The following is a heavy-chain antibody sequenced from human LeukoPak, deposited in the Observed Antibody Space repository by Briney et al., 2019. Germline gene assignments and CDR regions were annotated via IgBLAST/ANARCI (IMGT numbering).Heavy chain of an antibody. CDR3: ARLVTTAYWNWFDP. Sequence: PSETLSLTCAVSGYSISSGYYWGWIRQPPGKGLEWIGSIYHSGSTYYNPSLKSRVTISVDTSKNQFSLKLISVTAADTAVYYCARLVTTAYWNWFDPWGQGTLVTVSS. V-gene: IGHV4-38-2*01. D-gene: IGHD2-21*01. CDR2: IYHSGST. J-gene: IGHJ5*02. CDR1: GYSISSGYY.